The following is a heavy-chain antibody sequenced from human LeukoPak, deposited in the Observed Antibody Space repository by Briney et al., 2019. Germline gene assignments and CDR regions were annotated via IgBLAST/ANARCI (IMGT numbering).Heavy chain of an antibody. D-gene: IGHD6-13*01. CDR1: GYTFTVYY. CDR2: INPNSGGT. V-gene: IGHV1-2*02. J-gene: IGHJ4*02. CDR3: ARKRSKQQLVPDY. Sequence: GASVKVSCKASGYTFTVYYSDWVRQAPGQGLEWMGWINPNSGGTNYAQKFQGRVTMTRDTSISTAYMELSRLRSDDTAVYYCARKRSKQQLVPDYGGQGTLVTVSS.